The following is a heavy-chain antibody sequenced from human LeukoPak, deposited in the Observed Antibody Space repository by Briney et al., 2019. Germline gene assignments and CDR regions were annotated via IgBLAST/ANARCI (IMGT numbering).Heavy chain of an antibody. D-gene: IGHD3-22*01. J-gene: IGHJ4*02. CDR3: ARRVSSGYYYFDY. V-gene: IGHV4-59*01. Sequence: SETLSLTCTVSGGSIRNYYWSWIRQPPGKGLEWIGYIYYSGSTNYNPSLKSRVTISVDTSKNQFSLKLSSVTAADTAVYYCARRVSSGYYYFDYWGQGTLVTVSS. CDR1: GGSIRNYY. CDR2: IYYSGST.